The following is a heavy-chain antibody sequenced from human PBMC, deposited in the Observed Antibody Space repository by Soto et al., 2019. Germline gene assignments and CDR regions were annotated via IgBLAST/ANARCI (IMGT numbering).Heavy chain of an antibody. J-gene: IGHJ5*01. D-gene: IGHD3-22*01. CDR3: ARGWDHYDSSGLRTWLDS. CDR2: LIPIFGTP. V-gene: IGHV1-69*01. Sequence: QVQLVQSGADLKKPGSSVKVSCKASGGTFSDHNINWVRQAPGQGLEWMGGLIPIFGTPNYAQKFQGRVSITADEATSTAYMELSSLRSEDTAVYYCARGWDHYDSSGLRTWLDSWGQGTLVTVSP. CDR1: GGTFSDHN.